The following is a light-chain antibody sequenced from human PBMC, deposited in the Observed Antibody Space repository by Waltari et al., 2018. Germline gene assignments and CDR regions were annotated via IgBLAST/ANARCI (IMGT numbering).Light chain of an antibody. CDR3: QQYNSYPVT. CDR2: KAS. CDR1: QSISSW. J-gene: IGKJ2*01. Sequence: DIQMTQSPSTLSTSVGDRVTITCRASQSISSWLAWYQQKPGKAPKLLIYKASSLKSGVPSRFSGSVSGTEFTLTISSLQPDDFATYYCQQYNSYPVTFGQGTKLEIK. V-gene: IGKV1-5*03.